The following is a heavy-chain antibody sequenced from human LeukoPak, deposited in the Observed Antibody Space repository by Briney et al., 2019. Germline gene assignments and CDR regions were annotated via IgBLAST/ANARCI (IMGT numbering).Heavy chain of an antibody. J-gene: IGHJ4*02. Sequence: GGSLRLSCAASGFTFSSYSMNWVRQAPGKGLEWVSSISSSSSYIYYADSVKGRFTISRDNAKNSLYLQMNSLRAEDTALYFCAKDFRAAAAGDFDYWGQGTLVTVSS. CDR2: ISSSSSYI. CDR1: GFTFSSYS. CDR3: AKDFRAAAAGDFDY. D-gene: IGHD6-13*01. V-gene: IGHV3-21*04.